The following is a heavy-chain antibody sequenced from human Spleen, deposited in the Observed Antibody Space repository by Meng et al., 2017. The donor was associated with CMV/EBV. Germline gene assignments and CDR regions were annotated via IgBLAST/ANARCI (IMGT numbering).Heavy chain of an antibody. D-gene: IGHD3-3*01. V-gene: IGHV1-8*03. CDR1: GYTFTSYD. CDR3: ARGGGLGGDYYYYGMDV. CDR2: MNPNSGNT. J-gene: IGHJ6*02. Sequence: ASVKVSCKASGYTFTSYDINWVRQATGQGLEWMGWMNPNSGNTGYAQKFQCRVTITRNTSISTAYMVLSSLRSEDTAVYYCARGGGLGGDYYYYGMDVWGQGTTVTVSS.